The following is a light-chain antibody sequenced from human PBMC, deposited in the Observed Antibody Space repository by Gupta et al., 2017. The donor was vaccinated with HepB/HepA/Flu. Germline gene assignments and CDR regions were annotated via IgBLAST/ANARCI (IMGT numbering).Light chain of an antibody. CDR1: QSVGNY. V-gene: IGKV3-11*01. CDR2: DVS. Sequence: ELDLTQSPATLSLSTGDTATLSCRASQSVGNYLAWYQQRPGQAPRPLIYDVSRRATGIPARFSGSGFGTDFTLTISSLQPEDFAIYYCQQRPITPLTFGEGTKVEIK. J-gene: IGKJ1*01. CDR3: QQRPITPLT.